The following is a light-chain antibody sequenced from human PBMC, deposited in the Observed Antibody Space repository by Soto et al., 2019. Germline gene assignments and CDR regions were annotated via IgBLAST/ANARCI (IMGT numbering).Light chain of an antibody. J-gene: IGKJ2*01. V-gene: IGKV3-15*01. CDR2: GAS. CDR3: QQYDNWPPYT. Sequence: EIIMTQSPATQSASPGERVTLSCRASRIISINLAWYQQKPGQAPRLLIYGASTRATGVPARFSGSGAGTEFTLIISSLQSEDSAVYYCQQYDNWPPYTFGQGTKVDIK. CDR1: RIISIN.